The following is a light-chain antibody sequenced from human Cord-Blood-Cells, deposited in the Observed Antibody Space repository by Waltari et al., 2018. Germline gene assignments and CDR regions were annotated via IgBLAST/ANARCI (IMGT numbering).Light chain of an antibody. CDR1: SRDVGSYNL. J-gene: IGLJ3*02. V-gene: IGLV2-23*01. CDR2: EGS. CDR3: CSYAGSSTWV. Sequence: QSALTQPASVSGSPGQSITIPSTGTSRDVGSYNLVSWYQQHPGKAPKLMIYEGSKRPSGVSNRFSGSKSGNTASLTISGLQAEDEAEYYCCSYAGSSTWVFGGGTKLTVL.